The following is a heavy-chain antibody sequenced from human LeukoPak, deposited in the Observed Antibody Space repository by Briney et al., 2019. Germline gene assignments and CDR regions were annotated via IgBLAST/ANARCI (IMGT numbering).Heavy chain of an antibody. CDR1: GYTFTGYY. CDR2: INPNSGGT. D-gene: IGHD2-2*01. Sequence: ASVKVSCTASGYTFTGYYMHWVRQAPGQGLEWMGWINPNSGGTNYAQKFQGRVTMTRDASISTAYMELSRLRSDDTAVYYCARARIVVVPAPIDYWGQGTLVTVSS. J-gene: IGHJ4*02. V-gene: IGHV1-2*02. CDR3: ARARIVVVPAPIDY.